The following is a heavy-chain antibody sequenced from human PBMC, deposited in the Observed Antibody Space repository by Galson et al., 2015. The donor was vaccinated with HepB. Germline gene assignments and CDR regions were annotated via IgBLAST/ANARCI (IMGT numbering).Heavy chain of an antibody. CDR3: AGRTTVTTDYYYYGMDV. CDR1: GGSISSSSYY. V-gene: IGHV4-39*01. Sequence: SETLSLTCTVSGGSISSSSYYWGWIRQPPGKGLEWIGSIYYSGSTYYNPSLKSRVTISVDTSKNQFSLKLSSVTAADTAVYYCAGRTTVTTDYYYYGMDVWGQGTTVTVSS. CDR2: IYYSGST. J-gene: IGHJ6*02. D-gene: IGHD4-17*01.